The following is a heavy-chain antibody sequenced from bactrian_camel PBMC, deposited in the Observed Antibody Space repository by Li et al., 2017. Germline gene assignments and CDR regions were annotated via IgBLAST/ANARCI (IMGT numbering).Heavy chain of an antibody. Sequence: QVQLVESGGGSVQAGGSLTLSFTASGSTLTSRCLGWFRQAPGKEREGIAAVYPDGGITDYADFVKGRFTISQDNAKNTVYLEMNSLKPDDTAMYYCAAGLRDSSARLWSKSYNYWGQGTQVTVS. D-gene: IGHD3*01. CDR2: VYPDGGIT. V-gene: IGHV3S1*01. CDR1: GSTLTSRC. CDR3: AAGLRDSSARLWSKSYNY. J-gene: IGHJ4*01.